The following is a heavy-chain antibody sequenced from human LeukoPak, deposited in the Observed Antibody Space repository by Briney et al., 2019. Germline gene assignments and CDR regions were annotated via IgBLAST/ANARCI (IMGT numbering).Heavy chain of an antibody. CDR1: GGSISSYY. CDR2: IYYSGST. J-gene: IGHJ2*01. D-gene: IGHD5-24*01. V-gene: IGHV4-59*01. Sequence: SETLSLTCTVSGGSISSYYWSWVRQPPGKGLEWIGYIYYSGSTNYNPSLKSRVTISVDTSKNQFSLKLSSVTAADTAVYYCARGRRDGYNPYWYFDLWGRGTLVTVSS. CDR3: ARGRRDGYNPYWYFDL.